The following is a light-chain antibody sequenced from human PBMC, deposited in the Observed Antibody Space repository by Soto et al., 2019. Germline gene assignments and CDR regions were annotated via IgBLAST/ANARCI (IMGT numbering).Light chain of an antibody. CDR2: RAS. CDR3: QRYNSYAT. V-gene: IGKV1-5*03. CDR1: QSIGSW. Sequence: DIQMTQSPSTLSASVGDRVSITCRASQSIGSWLAWYQQKPGKAPKLLIYRASNLESGVPSRFTGSGSGTEFTLTISSLQPEDCATYYCQRYNSYATFGQGTKVEIK. J-gene: IGKJ1*01.